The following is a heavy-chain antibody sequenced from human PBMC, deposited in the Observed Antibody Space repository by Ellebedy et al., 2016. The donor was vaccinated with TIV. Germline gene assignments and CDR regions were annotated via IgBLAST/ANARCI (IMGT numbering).Heavy chain of an antibody. J-gene: IGHJ3*02. D-gene: IGHD3-22*01. CDR3: ARADTYYYDSSGYSNAFDI. Sequence: SVKVSXKASRGTFSSYAISWVRQDPGQGLEWMGGIIPIFGTANYAQKFQGRVTITADKSTSTAYMELSSLRSEDTAVYYCARADTYYYDSSGYSNAFDIWGQGTMVTVSS. CDR1: RGTFSSYA. CDR2: IIPIFGTA. V-gene: IGHV1-69*06.